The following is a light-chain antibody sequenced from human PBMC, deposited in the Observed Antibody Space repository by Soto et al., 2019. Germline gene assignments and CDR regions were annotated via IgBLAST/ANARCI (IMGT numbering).Light chain of an antibody. V-gene: IGKV3-20*01. CDR1: QSVSSSY. Sequence: IVLQQYPRTLSFSSGERATLSCRASQSVSSSYLAWYQQKPGQAPRLLIYGASNRATGIPDRFSGSGSGTDFTLTISRLEPEDFAVYYCQQYGSSGTFGQGTRLEIK. CDR2: GAS. J-gene: IGKJ5*01. CDR3: QQYGSSGT.